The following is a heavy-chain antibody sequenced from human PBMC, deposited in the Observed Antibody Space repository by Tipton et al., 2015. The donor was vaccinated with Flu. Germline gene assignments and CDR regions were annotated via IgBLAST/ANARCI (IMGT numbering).Heavy chain of an antibody. V-gene: IGHV3-9*02. CDR3: AKGYSYYYYYSMDV. CDR2: ITWNSGSI. CDR1: GFTSGDYA. J-gene: IGHJ6*02. Sequence: AVSGFTSGDYAMHWVRQAPGKGLEWVSGITWNSGSIAYADSVKGRFTISRDNAKNSLYLQMGSLRAEDTALYFCAKGYSYYYYYSMDVWGQGTTVTVSS. D-gene: IGHD2-21*01.